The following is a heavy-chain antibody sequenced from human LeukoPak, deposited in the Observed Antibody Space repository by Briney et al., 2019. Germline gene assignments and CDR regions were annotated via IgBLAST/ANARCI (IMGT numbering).Heavy chain of an antibody. D-gene: IGHD2-15*01. CDR3: ARDDCSGGSCYFDY. J-gene: IGHJ4*02. CDR2: INWNGGST. V-gene: IGHV3-20*04. Sequence: GGSLRLSCAASGFTFDDYGMSWVRQAPGKGLDWVSGINWNGGSTGYAVSVKGRFTISRDNAKNSLYLQMNSLRAEDTALYYCARDDCSGGSCYFDYWGQGTLVTVSS. CDR1: GFTFDDYG.